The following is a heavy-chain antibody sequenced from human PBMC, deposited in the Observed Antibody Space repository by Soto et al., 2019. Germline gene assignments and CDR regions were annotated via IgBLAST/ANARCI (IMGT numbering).Heavy chain of an antibody. J-gene: IGHJ5*02. CDR2: IYSDDDK. CDR3: AHRAAIAVAGPNGFDP. D-gene: IGHD6-19*01. V-gene: IGHV2-5*02. Sequence: QITLKESGPTLVKPTQTLTLTCTFSGFSLSTSGVGVGWIRQPPGKALEWLALIYSDDDKRYSPSLKSRLTITKDTYKNQVVLTMTDMDPVDTATYYCAHRAAIAVAGPNGFDPWGRGTLVIVSS. CDR1: GFSLSTSGVG.